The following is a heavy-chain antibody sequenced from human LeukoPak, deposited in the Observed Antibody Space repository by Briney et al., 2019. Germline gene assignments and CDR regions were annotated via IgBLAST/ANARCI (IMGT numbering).Heavy chain of an antibody. CDR1: GFTVSSSY. D-gene: IGHD4-17*01. Sequence: PGGSLRLSCAASGFTVSSSYMSWVRQAPGKGLEWVSVIYSGGFTYYADSVKGRSTISRDNSKNTLYLQMNSLRAEDTAVYYCARLTVTTSGYERLDYWGQGTLVTVSS. V-gene: IGHV3-53*01. J-gene: IGHJ4*02. CDR3: ARLTVTTSGYERLDY. CDR2: IYSGGFT.